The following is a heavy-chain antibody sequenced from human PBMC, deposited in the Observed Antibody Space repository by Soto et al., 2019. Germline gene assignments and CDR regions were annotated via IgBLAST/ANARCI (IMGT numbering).Heavy chain of an antibody. Sequence: ETLSLTCAVYGGSFSGYYWSWIRQPPGKGLEWIGEINHSGSTNYNPSLKSRVTISVDTSKNQFSLKLSSVTAADTAVYYCARGSREMTTVTTNWFDPWGQGTLVTVSS. CDR2: INHSGST. D-gene: IGHD4-17*01. CDR1: GGSFSGYY. J-gene: IGHJ5*02. CDR3: ARGSREMTTVTTNWFDP. V-gene: IGHV4-34*01.